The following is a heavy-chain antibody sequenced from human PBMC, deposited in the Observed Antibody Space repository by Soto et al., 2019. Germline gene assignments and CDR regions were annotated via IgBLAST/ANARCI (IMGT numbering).Heavy chain of an antibody. Sequence: SETLSLTCTVSGGSISSNSAYWGWIRQPPGKGLEWIGSIYYSGSTYYNPSLKSRVTISVDTSKNQFSLKLSSVTAADTAVYYCATPGDDYYYYGMDVWGQGTTVTVSS. D-gene: IGHD2-21*01. CDR2: IYYSGST. CDR1: GGSISSNSAY. V-gene: IGHV4-39*01. CDR3: ATPGDDYYYYGMDV. J-gene: IGHJ6*02.